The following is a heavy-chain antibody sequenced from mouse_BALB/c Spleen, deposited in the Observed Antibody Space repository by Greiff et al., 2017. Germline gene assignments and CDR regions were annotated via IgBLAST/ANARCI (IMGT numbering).Heavy chain of an antibody. V-gene: IGHV7-3*02. CDR1: GFTFTDYY. CDR3: AREGYYFDY. CDR2: IRNKANGYTT. Sequence: EVKLVESGGGLVQPGGSLRLSCATSGFTFTDYYMSWVRQPPGKALEWLGFIRNKANGYTTEYSASVKGRFTISRDNSQSILYLQMNTLRAEDSATYYCAREGYYFDYWGQGTTLTVSS. J-gene: IGHJ2*01.